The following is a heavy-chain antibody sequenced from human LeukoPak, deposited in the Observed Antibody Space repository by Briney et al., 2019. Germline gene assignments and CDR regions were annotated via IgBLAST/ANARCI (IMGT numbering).Heavy chain of an antibody. D-gene: IGHD6-6*01. J-gene: IGHJ6*03. V-gene: IGHV3-11*01. CDR2: ISSSGSTI. CDR1: GFTFSDYY. Sequence: GGSLRLSCAASGFTFSDYYMSWIRQAPGKGLEWVSYISSSGSTIYYADSVKGRFTISRDNAKNSLYLQMNSLRAEDTAVYYCARVGGSSSSHYYYYYMDVWGKGTTVTVSS. CDR3: ARVGGSSSSHYYYYYMDV.